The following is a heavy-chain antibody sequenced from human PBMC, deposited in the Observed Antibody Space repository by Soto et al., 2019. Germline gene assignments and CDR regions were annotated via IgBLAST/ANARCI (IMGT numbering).Heavy chain of an antibody. J-gene: IGHJ2*01. V-gene: IGHV4-59*08. Sequence: TSETLSLTCAVSGASFGTYYWSWIRQPPGKGLEWIGYIYYSGSTNYNPSLKSRVTISVDTSKNQFSLKLSSVTAADTAVYYCARFNWYFDLWGRGTLVTVSS. CDR1: GASFGTYY. CDR3: ARFNWYFDL. CDR2: IYYSGST.